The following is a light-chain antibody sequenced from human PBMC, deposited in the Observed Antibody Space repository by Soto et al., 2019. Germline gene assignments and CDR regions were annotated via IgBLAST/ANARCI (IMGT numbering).Light chain of an antibody. CDR3: QQYNSYSRT. CDR2: KAS. Sequence: DIQMTQSPSPLSASVGERVPITCRASQSISSWLAWYQQKPGKAPKLLIYKASSLESGVPSRYSGSGSGTEFTLTISSLQPDDFATYYCQQYNSYSRTFGQGTKVEIK. V-gene: IGKV1-5*03. J-gene: IGKJ1*01. CDR1: QSISSW.